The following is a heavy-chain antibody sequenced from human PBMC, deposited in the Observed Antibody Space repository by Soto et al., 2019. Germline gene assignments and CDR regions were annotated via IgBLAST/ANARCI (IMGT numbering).Heavy chain of an antibody. CDR2: INAGNGNT. J-gene: IGHJ4*02. CDR3: ARDLVLLGESLCSFDY. CDR1: GYTFTSYA. D-gene: IGHD3-10*01. Sequence: ASVKVSCKACGYTFTSYAMHWVRQAPGQRLEWMGWINAGNGNTKYSQKFQGRVTITRDTSASTAYMELSSLRSEDTAVYYCARDLVLLGESLCSFDYWGQGTLVTVSS. V-gene: IGHV1-3*01.